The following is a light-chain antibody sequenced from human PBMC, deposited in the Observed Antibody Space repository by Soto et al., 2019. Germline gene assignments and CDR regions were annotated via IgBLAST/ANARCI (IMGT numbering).Light chain of an antibody. V-gene: IGLV2-14*03. CDR3: CSYTRSGTLI. Sequence: QSVLTQPASVSGSPGQSITMSCTGTSSDVGYHNYVSWYQLHPGKAPKLMIYDVSNRPSGISNRFSGSKSGNAASLTISGLQAEDEADYYCCSYTRSGTLIFGTGTKVTVL. CDR1: SSDVGYHNY. CDR2: DVS. J-gene: IGLJ1*01.